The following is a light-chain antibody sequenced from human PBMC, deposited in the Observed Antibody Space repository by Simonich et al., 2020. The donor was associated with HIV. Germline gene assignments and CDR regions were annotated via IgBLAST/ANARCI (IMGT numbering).Light chain of an antibody. V-gene: IGLV3-1*01. J-gene: IGLJ3*02. CDR3: QAWDSSTAWV. CDR2: QDS. Sequence: SYELTQPPSVSVSPGQTASITCSGATLGDKYACWYQQKPGQSPVLVIYQDSKRPSGIPERFSGSNPGNTATRTISGTQAMDEADYYCQAWDSSTAWVFGGGTKLTVL. CDR1: TLGDKY.